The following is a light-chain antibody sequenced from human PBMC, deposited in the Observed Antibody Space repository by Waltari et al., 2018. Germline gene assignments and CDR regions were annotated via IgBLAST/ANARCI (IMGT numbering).Light chain of an antibody. V-gene: IGKV2D-29*02. CDR2: EVS. CDR3: MQSIKLPLT. Sequence: DLVMNQTPLPLSVTPGQPASIPCKSSQSLLHRDGKIYLYWYLQKPGQSPQLLMYEVSNRFSGVADKFSGSGSWTDFTLKISRMEDEDVGVYYCMQSIKLPLTFGGGTKVEIK. J-gene: IGKJ4*01. CDR1: QSLLHRDGKIY.